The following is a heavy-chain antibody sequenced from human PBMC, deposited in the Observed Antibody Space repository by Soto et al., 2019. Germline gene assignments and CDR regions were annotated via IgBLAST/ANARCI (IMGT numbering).Heavy chain of an antibody. Sequence: QVQLVESGGGVVQPGRSLRLSCAASGFTFSSYAMHWVRQAPGKGLEWVAVISYDGSNKYYADSVKGRFTISRDNSKNTLYLQMNSLRAEDTAVYYCASLDYGDDLDYWGQGTLVTVSS. J-gene: IGHJ4*02. CDR2: ISYDGSNK. CDR1: GFTFSSYA. CDR3: ASLDYGDDLDY. D-gene: IGHD4-17*01. V-gene: IGHV3-30-3*01.